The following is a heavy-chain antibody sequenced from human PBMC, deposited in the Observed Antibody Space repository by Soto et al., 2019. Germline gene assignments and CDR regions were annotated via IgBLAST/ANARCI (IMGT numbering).Heavy chain of an antibody. V-gene: IGHV1-46*01. CDR1: GYTFTSYY. CDR3: ARWRYYYDSSGYYAIDY. Sequence: ASVKVSFKASGYTFTSYYMHWVRQAPGQGLEWMGIINPSGGSTSYAQKFQGRVTMTRDTSTSTVYMELSSLRSEDTAVYYCARWRYYYDSSGYYAIDYWGQGTLVTVSS. J-gene: IGHJ4*02. CDR2: INPSGGST. D-gene: IGHD3-22*01.